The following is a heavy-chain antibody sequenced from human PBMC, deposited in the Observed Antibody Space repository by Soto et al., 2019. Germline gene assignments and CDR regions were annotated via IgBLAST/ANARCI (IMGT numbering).Heavy chain of an antibody. J-gene: IGHJ6*02. CDR1: GGTFSSYA. Sequence: ASVKVSCKASGGTFSSYAISWVRQAPGQGLEWMGGIIPIFGTANYAQKFQGRVTITADESTSTAYMELSSLRSEDTAVYYCASVLISSGVVTFRNYYYGMDVWGQGTTVTVSS. D-gene: IGHD3-3*01. CDR3: ASVLISSGVVTFRNYYYGMDV. V-gene: IGHV1-69*13. CDR2: IIPIFGTA.